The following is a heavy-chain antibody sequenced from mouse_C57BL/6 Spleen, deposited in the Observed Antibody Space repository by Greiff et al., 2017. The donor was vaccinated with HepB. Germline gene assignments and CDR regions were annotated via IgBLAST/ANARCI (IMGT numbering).Heavy chain of an antibody. V-gene: IGHV1-42*01. J-gene: IGHJ1*03. CDR1: GYSFTGYY. CDR3: AMAFDV. CDR2: INPSTGGT. Sequence: EVQLQQSGPELVKPGASVKISCKASGYSFTGYYMNWVKQSPEKSLEWIGEINPSTGGTTYNQKFKAKATLTVDKSSSTAYMQLKSLTSEDSAVYYCAMAFDVWGTGTTVTVSS.